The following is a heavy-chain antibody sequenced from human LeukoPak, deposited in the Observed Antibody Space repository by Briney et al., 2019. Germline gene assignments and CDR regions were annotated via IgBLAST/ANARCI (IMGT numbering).Heavy chain of an antibody. V-gene: IGHV3-53*01. CDR1: GLTVNNNY. J-gene: IGHJ4*02. D-gene: IGHD5-18*01. CDR3: MTAAGYNFGQY. Sequence: GGSLRLSCAASGLTVNNNYMNWVRRAPGKGLEWVSALYIGGNTYYAGSVRGRFTISRDNSKNTLYLQMNSLRAEDTAIYYCMTAAGYNFGQYWGQGTLVTVSS. CDR2: LYIGGNT.